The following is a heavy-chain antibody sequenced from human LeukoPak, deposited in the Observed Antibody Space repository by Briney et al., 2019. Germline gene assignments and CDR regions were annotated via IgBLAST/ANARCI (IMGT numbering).Heavy chain of an antibody. Sequence: SETLSLTCTVSGGSISSGGYYWRWIRQHPGKGLEWIGYIYYSGSTYYNPSLKSRVTISVDTSKNQFSLKLSSVTAADTAVYYCARDAYGDSAFDIWGQGTMVTVSS. V-gene: IGHV4-31*03. CDR2: IYYSGST. J-gene: IGHJ3*02. D-gene: IGHD4-17*01. CDR3: ARDAYGDSAFDI. CDR1: GGSISSGGYY.